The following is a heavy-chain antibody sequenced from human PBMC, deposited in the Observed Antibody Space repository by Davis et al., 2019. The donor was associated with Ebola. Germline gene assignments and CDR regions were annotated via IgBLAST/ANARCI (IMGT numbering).Heavy chain of an antibody. CDR2: ISGSGGST. V-gene: IGHV3-23*01. CDR3: ALDFWVNYYGMDV. D-gene: IGHD3-3*01. CDR1: GFTFSSYA. J-gene: IGHJ6*02. Sequence: GESLKISCAASGFTFSSYAMSWVRQAPGKGLEWVSAISGSGGSTYYADSVKGRFTISIDNSKNSLYLQLNSLRAEDTAVYYCALDFWVNYYGMDVWGQGTTVTVSS.